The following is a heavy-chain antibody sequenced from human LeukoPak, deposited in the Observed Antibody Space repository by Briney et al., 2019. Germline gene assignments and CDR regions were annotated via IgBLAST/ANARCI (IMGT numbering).Heavy chain of an antibody. CDR3: AREESGSYFDY. D-gene: IGHD1-26*01. CDR2: IYSSGGT. V-gene: IGHV4-30-4*08. CDR1: GDSITSGDYY. J-gene: IGHJ4*02. Sequence: SQTLSLTCTVSGDSITSGDYYWTWIRQPPGTGLEWIGYIYSSGGTDYNPSLRSRITISIDTSQNLFSLKLSSVTAADTAVYYCAREESGSYFDYWGQGTLVTVSS.